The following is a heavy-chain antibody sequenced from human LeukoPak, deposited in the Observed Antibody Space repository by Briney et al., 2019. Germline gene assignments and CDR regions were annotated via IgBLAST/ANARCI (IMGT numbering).Heavy chain of an antibody. J-gene: IGHJ4*02. D-gene: IGHD5-24*01. CDR2: INHSGST. CDR3: ARDGDGYNVDY. Sequence: SETLSLTCAVYGGSFSGYYWSWIRQPPGKGLEWIGEINHSGSTNYNPSLKSRVTISVDTSKNQFFLKLSSVTAADTAVYYCARDGDGYNVDYWSQGTLVTVSS. V-gene: IGHV4-34*01. CDR1: GGSFSGYY.